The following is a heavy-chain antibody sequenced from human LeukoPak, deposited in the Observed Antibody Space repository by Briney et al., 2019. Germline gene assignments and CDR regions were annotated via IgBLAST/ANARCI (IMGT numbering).Heavy chain of an antibody. V-gene: IGHV3-33*01. CDR1: GFTFSSYG. Sequence: GRSLRLSCAASGFTFSSYGMHWVRQAPGKGLEWVAVIWYDGSNKYYADSVKGRFTISRDNSKNTLYLQVNSLRAEDTAVYYCAREVGYSSSWPFDPWGQGTLVTVSS. CDR2: IWYDGSNK. CDR3: AREVGYSSSWPFDP. D-gene: IGHD6-13*01. J-gene: IGHJ5*02.